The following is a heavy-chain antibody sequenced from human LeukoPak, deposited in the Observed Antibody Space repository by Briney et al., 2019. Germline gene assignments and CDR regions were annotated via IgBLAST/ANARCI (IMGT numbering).Heavy chain of an antibody. CDR2: IRTKRNNYAT. Sequence: PGGSLRLSCAASGFTFSDSAMHWVRQAYGKGLEWVGRIRTKRNNYATAYAASVRGRFTISRDDSKNTAFLQMSSLKTEDTAVYYCTGRDDYGDYWGQGIVVTVSS. CDR1: GFTFSDSA. J-gene: IGHJ4*02. CDR3: TGRDDYGDY. V-gene: IGHV3-73*01.